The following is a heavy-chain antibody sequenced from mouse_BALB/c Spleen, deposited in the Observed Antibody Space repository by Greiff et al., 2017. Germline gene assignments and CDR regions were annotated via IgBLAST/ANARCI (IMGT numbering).Heavy chain of an antibody. J-gene: IGHJ2*01. CDR1: GFTFSSYT. V-gene: IGHV5-6-4*01. D-gene: IGHD1-1*01. CDR3: TRDGMITTVVAKDY. CDR2: ISSGGSYT. Sequence: EVKLVESGGGLVKPGGSLKLSCAASGFTFSSYTMSWVRQTPEKRLEWVATISSGGSYTYYPDSVKGRFTISRDNAKNTLYLQMSSLKSEDTAMYYCTRDGMITTVVAKDYWGQGTTLTVSS.